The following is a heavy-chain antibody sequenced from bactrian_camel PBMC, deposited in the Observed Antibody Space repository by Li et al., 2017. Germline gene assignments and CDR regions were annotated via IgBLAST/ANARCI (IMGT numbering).Heavy chain of an antibody. CDR3: AAIPTTILRMSKCGDFDFGY. V-gene: IGHV3S63*01. Sequence: HVQLVESGGGSVQDGGSLRLSCTVSGFTFADSNMAWYRQAPGNECELVSSISSDGSTLYSDSVMGRFTISQDNAKNTVYLQMNNLKLEDTAVYYCAAIPTTILRMSKCGDFDFGYWGLGTQVTVS. J-gene: IGHJ6*01. CDR1: GFTFADSN. CDR2: ISSDGST. D-gene: IGHD4*01.